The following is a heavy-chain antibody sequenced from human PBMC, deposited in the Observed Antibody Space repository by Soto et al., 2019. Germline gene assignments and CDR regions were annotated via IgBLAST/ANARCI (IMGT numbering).Heavy chain of an antibody. CDR3: AVRGRSGNPSFSFDS. D-gene: IGHD3-16*01. V-gene: IGHV1-69*02. CDR2: VIPLLGIT. Sequence: QVQLVQSGAEVKKPESSVKVSCKASEGAFNTYTIAWVRQAPGHGLEWMGRVIPLLGITDYSHKFQGRLTXXAYKSPSTAYMGLSGLRSQDTAVYYGAVRGRSGNPSFSFDSWGQGTLVTVSS. J-gene: IGHJ4*02. CDR1: EGAFNTYT.